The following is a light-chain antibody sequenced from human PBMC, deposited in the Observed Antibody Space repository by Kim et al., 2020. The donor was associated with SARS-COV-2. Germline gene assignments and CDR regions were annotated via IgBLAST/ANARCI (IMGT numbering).Light chain of an antibody. CDR1: QSVSNN. V-gene: IGKV3-15*01. CDR3: QHYNNWPS. Sequence: SVSPGERAPLSCRASQSVSNNLAWYQQKPGQAPRLLFYGASARATGLPARFSASGSGTDFTLTISNLESEDFAVYYCQHYNNWPSFGQGTRLEIK. J-gene: IGKJ5*01. CDR2: GAS.